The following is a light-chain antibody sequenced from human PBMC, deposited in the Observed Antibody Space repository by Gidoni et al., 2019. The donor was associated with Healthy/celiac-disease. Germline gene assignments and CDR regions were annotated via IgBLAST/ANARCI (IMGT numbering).Light chain of an antibody. V-gene: IGKV3-20*01. CDR3: QQYGSSPGT. CDR2: GAS. CDR1: QSVSSSY. Sequence: EIVLTQSPGTLPLSPGERATLSCRASQSVSSSYLAWYQQKPGQAPRLLIYGASSRATGIPDRFSGSGSGTDFTLTISRLEPEDFAVYYCQQYGSSPGTFGQETKVEIK. J-gene: IGKJ1*01.